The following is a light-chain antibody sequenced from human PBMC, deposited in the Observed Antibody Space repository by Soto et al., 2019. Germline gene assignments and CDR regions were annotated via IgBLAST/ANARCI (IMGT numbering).Light chain of an antibody. V-gene: IGKV1-39*01. Sequence: DIQMTQSPSAMAASVGDSVTIACRASQYIGDFLNWYQQTPGKAPKLLIYAASTLQSGVPSRFSGSGSGTDFTLTISCLQSEEFATYYCQQYYSFPRTFGQGTKVDIK. CDR1: QYIGDF. CDR3: QQYYSFPRT. J-gene: IGKJ1*01. CDR2: AAS.